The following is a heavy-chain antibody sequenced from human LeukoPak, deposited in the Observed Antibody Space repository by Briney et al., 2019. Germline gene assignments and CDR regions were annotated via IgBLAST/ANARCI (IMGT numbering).Heavy chain of an antibody. D-gene: IGHD4-11*01. Sequence: GGSLRLSCAASGFTFSSYGMHWVRQAPGKGLEWVAFIRYDGSNKYYADSVKGRFTISRDNSKNTLYLQINSLRAEDTAVYYCAKPLDYSNYLFDYWGQGTLVTVSS. J-gene: IGHJ4*02. CDR3: AKPLDYSNYLFDY. V-gene: IGHV3-30*02. CDR2: IRYDGSNK. CDR1: GFTFSSYG.